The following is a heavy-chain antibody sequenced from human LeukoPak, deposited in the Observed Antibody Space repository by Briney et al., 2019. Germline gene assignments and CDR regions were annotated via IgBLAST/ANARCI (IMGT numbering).Heavy chain of an antibody. CDR3: ATLAAAGTNY. D-gene: IGHD6-13*01. CDR1: GCTFSRYW. V-gene: IGHV3-74*01. J-gene: IGHJ4*02. Sequence: GGSVRLSCAASGCTFSRYWMHWVRQAPGKGLVWVSRADYDGSDTSYADSVRGRFTISRDNAKNTLYLQMNSLSAEDTAVYYCATLAAAGTNYWGQGTLVTVSS. CDR2: ADYDGSDT.